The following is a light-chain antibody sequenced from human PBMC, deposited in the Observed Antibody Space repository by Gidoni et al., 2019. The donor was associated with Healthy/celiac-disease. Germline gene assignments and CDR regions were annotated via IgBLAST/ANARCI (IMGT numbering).Light chain of an antibody. CDR1: SSDVGGHNY. CDR2: EVS. J-gene: IGLJ3*02. Sequence: QSALTHPASVSGSPGQSITISCTGTSSDVGGHNYVSWYKQHPGKAPKLMIYEVSNRPSGVSNRFSGSKSGNTASLTISGLQAEDEADYYCSSYTSSSSVFGGGTKLTVL. V-gene: IGLV2-14*01. CDR3: SSYTSSSSV.